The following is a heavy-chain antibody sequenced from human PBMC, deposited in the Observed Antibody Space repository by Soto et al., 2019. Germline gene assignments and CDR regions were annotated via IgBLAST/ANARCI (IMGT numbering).Heavy chain of an antibody. Sequence: SVKVSCKASGFTFTSSAMQWVRQARGQRLEWIGWIVVGSGNTNYAQKFQERVTITRDMSTSTAYMELSSLRSEDTAVYYCAAGIEYYDILTGYFWGQGTLVTVSS. CDR3: AAGIEYYDILTGYF. V-gene: IGHV1-58*02. D-gene: IGHD3-9*01. J-gene: IGHJ4*02. CDR2: IVVGSGNT. CDR1: GFTFTSSA.